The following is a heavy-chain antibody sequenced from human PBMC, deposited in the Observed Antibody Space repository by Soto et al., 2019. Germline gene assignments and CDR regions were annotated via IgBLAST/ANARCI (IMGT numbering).Heavy chain of an antibody. CDR2: INHSGST. V-gene: IGHV4-34*01. CDR1: GGSFSGYY. J-gene: IGHJ4*02. CDR3: ARATYSSSSYFDY. Sequence: SETLSLTCAVYGGSFSGYYWSWIRQPPGKGLEWIGEINHSGSTNYNPSLKSRVTISVDTSKNQFSLKLSSVTAADTAVYYCARATYSSSSYFDYWGQGTLVTAPQ. D-gene: IGHD6-6*01.